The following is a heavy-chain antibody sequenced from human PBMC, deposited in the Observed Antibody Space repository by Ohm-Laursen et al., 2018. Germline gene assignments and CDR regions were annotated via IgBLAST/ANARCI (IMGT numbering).Heavy chain of an antibody. CDR2: IYSSGNT. CDR1: GESISGYY. D-gene: IGHD6-19*01. CDR3: ARDGSGRYSH. V-gene: IGHV4-4*07. J-gene: IGHJ4*02. Sequence: GTLSLTCIVSGESISGYYWNWIRLPAGKGLEWIGRIYSSGNTIYNPSLKSRVTMSVDTSKNQFSLKLNSVTAADTAVYYCARDGSGRYSHWGQGTLVTVSS.